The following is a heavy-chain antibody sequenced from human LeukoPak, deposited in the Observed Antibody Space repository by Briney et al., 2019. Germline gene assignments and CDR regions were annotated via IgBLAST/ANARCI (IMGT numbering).Heavy chain of an antibody. CDR2: INPSGGST. V-gene: IGHV1-46*01. Sequence: GASVKVSCKASGYTFTSYYMHWMRQAPGQGLEWMGIINPSGGSTSYAQKFQGRVTMTRDTSTSTVYMELSSLRSEDTAVYYCARVVKGANWYFDLWGRGTLVTVSS. CDR3: ARVVKGANWYFDL. J-gene: IGHJ2*01. D-gene: IGHD4-23*01. CDR1: GYTFTSYY.